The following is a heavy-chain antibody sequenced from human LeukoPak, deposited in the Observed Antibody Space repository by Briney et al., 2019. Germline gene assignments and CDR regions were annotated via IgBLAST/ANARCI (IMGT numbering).Heavy chain of an antibody. CDR1: GFTFSSYW. CDR3: ARDIAVVGTHWFDP. Sequence: GGSLRLSCAASGFTFSSYWMSWVRQAPGKGLEWVANIKQDGSEKYYVDSVKGRFTISRDNAKNSLYLQMNSLRAEDTAVYYCARDIAVVGTHWFDPWGQGTLVTVSS. CDR2: IKQDGSEK. V-gene: IGHV3-7*01. D-gene: IGHD6-19*01. J-gene: IGHJ5*02.